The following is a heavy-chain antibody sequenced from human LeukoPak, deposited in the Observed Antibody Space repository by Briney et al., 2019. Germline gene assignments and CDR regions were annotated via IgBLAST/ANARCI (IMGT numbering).Heavy chain of an antibody. CDR3: AAGRWELRPPFDY. J-gene: IGHJ4*02. D-gene: IGHD3-10*01. V-gene: IGHV1-24*01. Sequence: ASVKVSCKVSGYTLSELSMHWVRQAPGKGLEWMGGFDREEDETIYAQKFQGRVTMTEDTSTDTAYMELSSLRSEDTAVYYCAAGRWELRPPFDYWGQGTLVTVSS. CDR1: GYTLSELS. CDR2: FDREEDET.